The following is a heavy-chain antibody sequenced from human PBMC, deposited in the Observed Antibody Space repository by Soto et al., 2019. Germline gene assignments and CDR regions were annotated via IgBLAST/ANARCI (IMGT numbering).Heavy chain of an antibody. CDR3: AIVHADSSYHYYGMDA. Sequence: QVTLKESGPAVVKPTETLTLTCTISGFSLTNGKMGVSWIRQAPGKALEWLAHFFSDAERSYSPSLQSRLTLYTDTSGTQVVLSMTDMDPVDTGTYFCAIVHADSSYHYYGMDAWGQGTTVTVSS. CDR1: GFSLTNGKMG. J-gene: IGHJ6*02. CDR2: FFSDAER. V-gene: IGHV2-26*03. D-gene: IGHD2-8*01.